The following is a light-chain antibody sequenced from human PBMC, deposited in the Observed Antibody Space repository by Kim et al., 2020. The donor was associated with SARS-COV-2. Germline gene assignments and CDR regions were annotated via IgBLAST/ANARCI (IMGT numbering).Light chain of an antibody. CDR1: TGAVTADHH. CDR2: STD. Sequence: GGPVPLTCAHNTGAVTADHHSTWFQQKPGPAPRPLIYSTDNKHSWTPARFSGSLLGGKAALTLSGVQPEDEADYYCLLYYGSQLGVFGGGTQLTVL. CDR3: LLYYGSQLGV. J-gene: IGLJ3*02. V-gene: IGLV7-43*01.